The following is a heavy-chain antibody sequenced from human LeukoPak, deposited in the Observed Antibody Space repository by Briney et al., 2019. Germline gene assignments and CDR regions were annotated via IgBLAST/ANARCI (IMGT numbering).Heavy chain of an antibody. CDR3: ARDNSIHERGWWFDP. D-gene: IGHD4-23*01. CDR2: INPRGTST. Sequence: ASVKVSCKASGYSFTSHYMHWVRQAPGQGLEWMGLINPRGTSTIYAGKFQGRIIMTRDMSTTTDYMELSSLKSDDTAVYYCARDNSIHERGWWFDPWGQGTLVTVSS. CDR1: GYSFTSHY. J-gene: IGHJ5*02. V-gene: IGHV1-46*01.